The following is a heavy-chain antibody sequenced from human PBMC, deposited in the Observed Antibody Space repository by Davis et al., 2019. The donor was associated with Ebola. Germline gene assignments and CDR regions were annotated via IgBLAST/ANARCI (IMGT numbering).Heavy chain of an antibody. Sequence: GGSLRLSCAASGFIFSSYVMSCVRQAPGKGLEWVSTLGTSADTYYADSVKGRFTISRDNSKNTLHLQMNSLRVEDTAIYYCAKDTSNVWFDVWGQGTMVTVSS. CDR1: GFIFSSYV. CDR2: LGTSADT. J-gene: IGHJ3*01. CDR3: AKDTSNVWFDV. V-gene: IGHV3-23*01. D-gene: IGHD6-19*01.